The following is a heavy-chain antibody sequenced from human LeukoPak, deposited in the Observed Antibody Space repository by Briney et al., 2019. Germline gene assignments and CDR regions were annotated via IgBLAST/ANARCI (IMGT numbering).Heavy chain of an antibody. Sequence: PSETLSLTCTVSGYSISSGYYWGWIRQPPGKGLEWIGSIYHSGSTSYNPSLKSRVTISVETSTDQLSLKLSSVTAADTAVYYCARAYYDFWSGPPGRYNWFDPWGQGTLVTVSS. CDR1: GYSISSGYY. CDR2: IYHSGST. D-gene: IGHD3-3*01. V-gene: IGHV4-38-2*02. J-gene: IGHJ5*02. CDR3: ARAYYDFWSGPPGRYNWFDP.